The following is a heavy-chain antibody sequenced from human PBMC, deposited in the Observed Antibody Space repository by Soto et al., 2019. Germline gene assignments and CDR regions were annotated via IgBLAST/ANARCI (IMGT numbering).Heavy chain of an antibody. D-gene: IGHD1-1*01. V-gene: IGHV3-23*01. Sequence: GGSLRLSCAASGFTFSSCAMSWVRQALGKGLEWVSAISGSGGSTYYADSVKGRFTISRDNSKNTLYLQMNSLRAEDTAVYYCASSRVPNEDYYYYGMDVWGQGTSVTVS. CDR1: GFTFSSCA. J-gene: IGHJ6*02. CDR2: ISGSGGST. CDR3: ASSRVPNEDYYYYGMDV.